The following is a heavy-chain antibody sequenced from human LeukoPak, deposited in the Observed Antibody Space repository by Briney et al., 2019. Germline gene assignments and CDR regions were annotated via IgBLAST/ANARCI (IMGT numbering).Heavy chain of an antibody. CDR1: GFTFNTYA. Sequence: GGSLRLSCAAAGFTFNTYAMHWVREGPGKGEEWVAVISFDGSNKYYADSVKGRFTISRDNSKNTMYMKMNSLRAEDTAVYYCARESGYSYGRFDYWGQGTLVTVSS. D-gene: IGHD5-18*01. V-gene: IGHV3-30*04. CDR2: ISFDGSNK. CDR3: ARESGYSYGRFDY. J-gene: IGHJ4*02.